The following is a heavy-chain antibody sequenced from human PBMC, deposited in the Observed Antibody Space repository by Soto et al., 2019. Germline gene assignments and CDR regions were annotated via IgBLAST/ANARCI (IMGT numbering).Heavy chain of an antibody. J-gene: IGHJ5*02. CDR3: AREYYYDSSGYYFWFDP. CDR2: ISAYNGNT. V-gene: IGHV1-18*04. Sequence: PVPVSRKASFYSFSSFGMICGQPAPCQMLEWMGWISAYNGNTNYAQKLQGRVTMTTDTSTSTAYMELRSLRSDDTAVDYCAREYYYDSSGYYFWFDPWGQGNLVTVS. CDR1: FYSFSSFG. D-gene: IGHD3-22*01.